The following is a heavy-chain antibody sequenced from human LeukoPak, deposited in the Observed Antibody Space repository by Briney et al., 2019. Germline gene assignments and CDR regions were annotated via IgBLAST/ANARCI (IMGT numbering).Heavy chain of an antibody. CDR3: ARLGLTRDAFDI. D-gene: IGHD1-26*01. V-gene: IGHV4-59*01. J-gene: IGHJ3*02. CDR1: DDSITMYY. CDR2: VDHTGST. Sequence: SETLSLTCSVSDDSITMYYWTWIRQPPGKGLEWIGYVDHTGSTNFNPSLNGRVSISRDTTKNLFSLRLRSVTAADTAVFYCARLGLTRDAFDIWGHGTMVTVSS.